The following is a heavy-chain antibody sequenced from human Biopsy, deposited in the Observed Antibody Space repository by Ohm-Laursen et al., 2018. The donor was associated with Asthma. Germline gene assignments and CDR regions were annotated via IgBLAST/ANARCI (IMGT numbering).Heavy chain of an antibody. D-gene: IGHD2-2*01. Sequence: SLRLSCTASGFAFDDSAMHWVRQAPGRGLEWVAGISWNSVTVDYAASVKGRFTISRDNAKDSLDLEMNSLRSEDTALYYCAKVTLSSSWKWFDPWGQGTMVNVST. CDR1: GFAFDDSA. CDR3: AKVTLSSSWKWFDP. J-gene: IGHJ5*02. V-gene: IGHV3-9*01. CDR2: ISWNSVTV.